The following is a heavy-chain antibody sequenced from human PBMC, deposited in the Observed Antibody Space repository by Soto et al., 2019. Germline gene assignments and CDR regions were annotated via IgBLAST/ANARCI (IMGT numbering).Heavy chain of an antibody. Sequence: PGGSLRLSCAASGFTFSNAWMSWVRQAPGKGLEWVGRIKSKTDGGTTDYAAPVKGRFTISRDNSRNTLYLQMSGLRPDDTAVYYFARLEGTYKFDSSGTFDAFDVWGQGTVVTVSS. CDR1: GFTFSNAW. CDR2: IKSKTDGGTT. V-gene: IGHV3-15*01. D-gene: IGHD3-22*01. CDR3: ARLEGTYKFDSSGTFDAFDV. J-gene: IGHJ3*01.